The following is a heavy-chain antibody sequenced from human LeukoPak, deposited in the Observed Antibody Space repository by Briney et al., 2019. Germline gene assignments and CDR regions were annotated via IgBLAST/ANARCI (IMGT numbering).Heavy chain of an antibody. D-gene: IGHD6-13*01. CDR3: ARGSGIAAGGTRGKDY. J-gene: IGHJ4*02. CDR2: VNPDSGDT. CDR1: GYTFTGYY. Sequence: ASVKVSCKASGYTFTGYYLHWVRQAPGQGLEWVGCVNPDSGDTNYAQKFQGRVTMTSDTSTTTAYMELTRLIFDDTAVYYCARGSGIAAGGTRGKDYWGQGVLVTVSS. V-gene: IGHV1-2*02.